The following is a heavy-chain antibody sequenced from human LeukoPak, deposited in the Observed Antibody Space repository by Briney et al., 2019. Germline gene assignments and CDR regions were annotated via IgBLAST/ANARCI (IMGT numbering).Heavy chain of an antibody. D-gene: IGHD3-16*02. CDR2: IYYSGST. Sequence: SETLSLTCTVSGGSISSSSYYWGWIRQPPGKGLEWIGSIYYSGSTYYNPSLKSRVTISVDTSKNQFSLKLSSVTAADTAVYYCARDQYYDYVWGSYLLWFDPWGQGTLVTVSS. CDR3: ARDQYYDYVWGSYLLWFDP. V-gene: IGHV4-39*07. J-gene: IGHJ5*02. CDR1: GGSISSSSYY.